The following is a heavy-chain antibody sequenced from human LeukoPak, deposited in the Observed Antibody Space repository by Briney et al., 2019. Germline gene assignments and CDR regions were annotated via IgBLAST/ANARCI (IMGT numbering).Heavy chain of an antibody. CDR1: GFTFSSYT. Sequence: GGSLRLSRAASGFTFSSYTMSWAPQAPATRLDELSDISDRGESRYYADAVKGRFTITRDNTKNTLYLQMNSLRAEDTAVYYCAKDLLNYYDSSGYYGTTNFDYWGQGTLVTVSS. J-gene: IGHJ4*02. V-gene: IGHV3-23*01. CDR2: ISDRGESR. D-gene: IGHD3-22*01. CDR3: AKDLLNYYDSSGYYGTTNFDY.